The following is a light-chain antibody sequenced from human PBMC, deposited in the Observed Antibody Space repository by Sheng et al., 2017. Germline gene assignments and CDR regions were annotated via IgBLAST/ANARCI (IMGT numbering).Light chain of an antibody. Sequence: ILLTQSPGTLSLSPGKRATVSCRASHSVRDNWLAWYQQKPGQSPRLLIYGASTRATGIPDRFSGSGSGTDFTLTISRLEFEDFAMYYCHQYGSSPWTFGHGTKLEIK. CDR1: HSVRDNW. CDR2: GAS. CDR3: HQYGSSPWT. J-gene: IGKJ2*01. V-gene: IGKV3-20*01.